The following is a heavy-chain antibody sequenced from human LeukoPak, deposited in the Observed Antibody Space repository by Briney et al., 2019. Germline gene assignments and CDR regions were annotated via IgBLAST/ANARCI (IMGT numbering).Heavy chain of an antibody. CDR1: GFTFRSYW. CDR3: ASFIRQQLVHTDFDY. D-gene: IGHD6-13*01. V-gene: IGHV3-7*02. CDR2: KKQDGSEK. J-gene: IGHJ4*02. Sequence: GGSLRLSCAASGFTFRSYWMSWVRQAPGKGLEWVANKKQDGSEKYYVDSVKGRFTISRDNAKNSLYLQMNSLRAEDTAVYYCASFIRQQLVHTDFDYWGQGTLVTVSS.